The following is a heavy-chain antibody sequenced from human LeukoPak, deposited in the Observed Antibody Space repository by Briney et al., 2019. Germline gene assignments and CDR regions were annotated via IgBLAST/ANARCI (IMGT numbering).Heavy chain of an antibody. CDR2: INPKTGDT. J-gene: IGHJ4*02. CDR1: GYTFTGYY. V-gene: IGHV1-2*02. Sequence: ASVRVSCKTSGYTFTGYYNHWVRQAPGQGLEWMGYINPKTGDTNDPQNSQGRVTLTSDTSISTAYMELSRLTSDDTAVYYCATYRAWWSLDYWGQGTPITVSS. CDR3: ATYRAWWSLDY. D-gene: IGHD2-15*01.